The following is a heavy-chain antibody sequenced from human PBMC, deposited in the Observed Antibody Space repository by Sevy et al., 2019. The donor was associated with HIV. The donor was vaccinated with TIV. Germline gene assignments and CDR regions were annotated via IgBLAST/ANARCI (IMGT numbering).Heavy chain of an antibody. CDR3: ARGVAAYSYDFLDY. Sequence: ASVKVSCQASGYTFTSYDINWVRQATGQGLEWMGWMNPNSGNTGYAQKFQGRVTMTRNTSISTAYMELSSLRSEDTAVYYCARGVAAYSYDFLDYWGQGTLVTVSS. CDR2: MNPNSGNT. D-gene: IGHD5-18*01. CDR1: GYTFTSYD. J-gene: IGHJ4*02. V-gene: IGHV1-8*01.